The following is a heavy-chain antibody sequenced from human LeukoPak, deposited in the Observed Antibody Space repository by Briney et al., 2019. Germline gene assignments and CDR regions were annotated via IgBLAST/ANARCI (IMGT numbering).Heavy chain of an antibody. D-gene: IGHD1-7*01. CDR2: IKSKTDGGTT. CDR3: TTENWNYPRY. V-gene: IGHV3-15*01. CDR1: GFTFSSYA. J-gene: IGHJ4*02. Sequence: GGSLRLSCAASGFTFSSYAMSWVRQAPGKGLEWVGRIKSKTDGGTTDYAAPVKGRFTISRDDSKNTLYLQMNSLKTEDTAVYYCTTENWNYPRYWGQGTLVTVSS.